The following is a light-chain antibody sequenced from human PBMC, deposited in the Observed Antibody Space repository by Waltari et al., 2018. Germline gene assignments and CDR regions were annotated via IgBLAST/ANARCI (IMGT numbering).Light chain of an antibody. Sequence: IVLTHSPDTLSLSPGQRATLSCRASQTINNNFLVWYQQKPGQAPRLIIHGASSRATGFPDRFSGSGSRTDFTLTISSLEPEDFAVYYCQQYDGSVLTFGGGTKVEI. V-gene: IGKV3-20*01. CDR2: GAS. CDR3: QQYDGSVLT. CDR1: QTINNNF. J-gene: IGKJ4*01.